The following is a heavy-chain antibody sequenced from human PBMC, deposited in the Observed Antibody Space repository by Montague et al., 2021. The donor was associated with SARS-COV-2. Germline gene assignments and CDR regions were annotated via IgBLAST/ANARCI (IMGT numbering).Heavy chain of an antibody. V-gene: IGHV4-38-2*02. Sequence: SETLSLTCTVSGYSINSNYYWGWIRQPPGKGLEWFGCSYHSGTTPYHPSPNSRVTISLDTSNNPFSLKVTSVTAADTAVYYCARAPYYGPGKPYQFDYWGRGTLVTVSS. J-gene: IGHJ4*02. CDR2: SYHSGTT. CDR1: GYSINSNYY. D-gene: IGHD3-10*01. CDR3: ARAPYYGPGKPYQFDY.